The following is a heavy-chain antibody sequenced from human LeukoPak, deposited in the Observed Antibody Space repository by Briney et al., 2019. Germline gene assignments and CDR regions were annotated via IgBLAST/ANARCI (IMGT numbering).Heavy chain of an antibody. CDR3: ARDDNQMGVDY. Sequence: GGSLRLSCAASGITFSPYSMNWVRQAPGKGLEWVSYISSSSSTIYYADSVKGRFTISRDNAKNSLYLQMNSLRAEDTAVYYCARDDNQMGVDYWGQGTLVTVSS. CDR1: GITFSPYS. V-gene: IGHV3-48*01. D-gene: IGHD1-14*01. CDR2: ISSSSSTI. J-gene: IGHJ4*02.